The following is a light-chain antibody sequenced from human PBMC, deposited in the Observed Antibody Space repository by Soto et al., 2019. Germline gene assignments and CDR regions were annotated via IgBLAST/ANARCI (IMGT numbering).Light chain of an antibody. Sequence: EIVLTQSPGTLSLSPGERATLSCRASQSVSSSYLAWYQQKPGQAPRLLIYEASTRATGVPARFSGSGSGTEFTLTISSLQSEDFAVYYCQQHNVWPATFGQGTKVDI. CDR2: EAS. CDR3: QQHNVWPAT. CDR1: QSVSSSY. V-gene: IGKV3-15*01. J-gene: IGKJ1*01.